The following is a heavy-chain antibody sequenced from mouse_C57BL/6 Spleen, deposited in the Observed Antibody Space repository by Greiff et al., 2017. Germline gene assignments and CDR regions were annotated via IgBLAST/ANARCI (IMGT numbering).Heavy chain of an antibody. CDR1: GYSITSGYY. D-gene: IGHD1-1*01. CDR2: ISYDGSN. Sequence: EVKLVESGPGLVKPSQSLSLTCSVTGYSITSGYYWNWIRQFPGNKLEWMGYISYDGSNNYNPSLKNRISITRDTSKNQFFLKLNSVTTEDTATYYCARFTTVVRYFDYWGQGTTLTVSS. CDR3: ARFTTVVRYFDY. V-gene: IGHV3-6*01. J-gene: IGHJ2*01.